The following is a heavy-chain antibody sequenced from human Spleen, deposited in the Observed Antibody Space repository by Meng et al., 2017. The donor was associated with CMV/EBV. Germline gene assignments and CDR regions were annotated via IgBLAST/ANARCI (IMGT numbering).Heavy chain of an antibody. D-gene: IGHD3-22*01. V-gene: IGHV1-2*02. J-gene: IGHJ4*02. CDR2: INPDSGGT. CDR1: GYTLTAYY. Sequence: ASVKVSCKASGYTLTAYYMHWVRQAPGQGLEWMGWINPDSGGTEYAQRFQGRVTMTRDTSITTTYLELSTLTSDDTAVYFCARGGFVLPPDYWGQGTLVTVSS. CDR3: ARGGFVLPPDY.